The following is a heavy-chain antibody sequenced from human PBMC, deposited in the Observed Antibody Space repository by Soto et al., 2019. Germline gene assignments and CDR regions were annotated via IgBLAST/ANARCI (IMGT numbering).Heavy chain of an antibody. CDR1: GYTFTSDY. J-gene: IGHJ6*02. Sequence: ASVKVSCKASGYTFTSDYMHWVRQAPGQGLEWMGIINPSGGSTSYAQKFQGRVTMTRDTSTSTVYMELSSLRSEDTAVYYCARALYYDILTGYYSPSYYYYGMDVWGQGTTVTVSS. D-gene: IGHD3-9*01. CDR2: INPSGGST. CDR3: ARALYYDILTGYYSPSYYYYGMDV. V-gene: IGHV1-46*01.